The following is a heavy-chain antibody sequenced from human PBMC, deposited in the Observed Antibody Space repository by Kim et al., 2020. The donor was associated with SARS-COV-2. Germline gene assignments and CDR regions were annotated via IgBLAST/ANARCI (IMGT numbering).Heavy chain of an antibody. CDR1: GFTLTNYW. D-gene: IGHD6-13*01. CDR2: SNSDGSVT. J-gene: IGHJ5*02. V-gene: IGHV3-74*01. CDR3: ARGSFQQGFDP. Sequence: GGSLRLSCEASGFTLTNYWMNWVRQGPEKGLVWVSRSNSDGSVTHYADSVKGRFTISRDNAKNTLFLQLNSLGVEDTAIYYCARGSFQQGFDPWGQATLVTVSS.